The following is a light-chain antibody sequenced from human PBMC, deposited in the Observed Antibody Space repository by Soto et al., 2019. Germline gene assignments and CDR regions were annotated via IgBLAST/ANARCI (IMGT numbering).Light chain of an antibody. J-gene: IGKJ1*01. Sequence: EIVLTQAPATLSLSPGERATLSCRAGQSVGSYLAWFPQTPGQAPRILIYDTSNRETGIPARFSGSGSGTDCTLTISSLEPEDVAVYYCQQRSNSTRTFGQGTKVDNK. V-gene: IGKV3-11*01. CDR1: QSVGSY. CDR2: DTS. CDR3: QQRSNSTRT.